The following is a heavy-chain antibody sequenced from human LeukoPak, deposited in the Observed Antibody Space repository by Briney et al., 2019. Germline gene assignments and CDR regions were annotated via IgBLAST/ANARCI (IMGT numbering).Heavy chain of an antibody. CDR3: ARGGGRDGYKIFDY. Sequence: SETLSLTCTVSGGSISSYYWSWIRQPPGKGLEWIGYIYYSGSTNYNPSLKSRVTISVDTSKNQFSLKLSSVTAADTAVYYCARGGGRDGYKIFDYWGQGTLVTVSS. D-gene: IGHD5-24*01. CDR1: GGSISSYY. V-gene: IGHV4-59*01. J-gene: IGHJ4*02. CDR2: IYYSGST.